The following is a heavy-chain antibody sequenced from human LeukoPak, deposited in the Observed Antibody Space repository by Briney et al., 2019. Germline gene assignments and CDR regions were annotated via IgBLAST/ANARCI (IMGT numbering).Heavy chain of an antibody. CDR2: IIPIFGTA. CDR1: GGTFSSYA. Sequence: SVKVSCKASGGTFSSYAISWVRQAPGQGLEWMGGIIPIFGTANYAQKFQGRVTITADESTSTAYMELSSLRAEDTAVYYCARDGRPFHDNFWSGYTIGKTGYNWFDPWGQGTLVTVSS. V-gene: IGHV1-69*13. J-gene: IGHJ5*02. D-gene: IGHD3-3*01. CDR3: ARDGRPFHDNFWSGYTIGKTGYNWFDP.